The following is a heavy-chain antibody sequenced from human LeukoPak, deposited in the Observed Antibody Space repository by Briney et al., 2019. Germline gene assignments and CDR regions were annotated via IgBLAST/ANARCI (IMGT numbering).Heavy chain of an antibody. CDR2: ISGSGGTT. V-gene: IGHV3-23*01. CDR1: EFTFSTYA. D-gene: IGHD2-2*01. Sequence: QTGGSLRLSCAASEFTFSTYAMSWVRQAPGQGVEWGSVISGSGGTTYYADSVKGRFTISRDNSKNTLYLQMNSLRAEDTAAYFCARITAKARPAARRYGFDSWGQGALVTVSS. CDR3: ARITAKARPAARRYGFDS. J-gene: IGHJ4*02.